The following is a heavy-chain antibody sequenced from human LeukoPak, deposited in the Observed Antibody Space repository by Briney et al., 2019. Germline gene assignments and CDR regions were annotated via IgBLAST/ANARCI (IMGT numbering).Heavy chain of an antibody. CDR1: GGTFSSYA. D-gene: IGHD3-16*01. J-gene: IGHJ4*02. V-gene: IGHV1-69*04. CDR2: IIPILGIA. CDR3: ARGGGAPTDY. Sequence: ASVKVSCKASGGTFSSYAISWVRQAPGQGLEWMGRIIPILGIANYAQKFQGRVTITAGKSTSTAYMELSSLRSEDTAVYYCARGGGAPTDYWGQGTLVTVSS.